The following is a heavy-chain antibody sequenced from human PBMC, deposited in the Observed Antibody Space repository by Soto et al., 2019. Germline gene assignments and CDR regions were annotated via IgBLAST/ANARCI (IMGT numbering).Heavy chain of an antibody. D-gene: IGHD6-19*01. CDR3: ARAREDSSGWFDY. Sequence: QVQLVQSGAEVKQPGASMKVSCKASGYIFSDNYIHWVRQAPGQGLEWMAWINPKSGGTNYARNFQGRVNLTRDTSISTAYMDLSRLTSDDTAVYYGARAREDSSGWFDYGGQGTMVTVSS. CDR2: INPKSGGT. J-gene: IGHJ4*02. V-gene: IGHV1-2*02. CDR1: GYIFSDNY.